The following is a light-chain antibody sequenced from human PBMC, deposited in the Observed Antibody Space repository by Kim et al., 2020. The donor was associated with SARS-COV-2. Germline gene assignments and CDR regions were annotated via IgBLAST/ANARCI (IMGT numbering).Light chain of an antibody. CDR1: SSNIGAGYD. Sequence: QSVLTQPPSVSGAPGQRVTISCTGSSSNIGAGYDVHWYQQLPGTAPKLLIYGNSNRPSGVPDRFSGSKSGTSASLAITGLQAEDEADYYCQSYDSSPGGWGFGGGTQLTVL. CDR2: GNS. J-gene: IGLJ3*02. V-gene: IGLV1-40*01. CDR3: QSYDSSPGGWG.